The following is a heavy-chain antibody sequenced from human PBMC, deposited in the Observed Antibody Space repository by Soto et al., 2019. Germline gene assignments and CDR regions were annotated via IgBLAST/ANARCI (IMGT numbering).Heavy chain of an antibody. V-gene: IGHV3-23*01. Sequence: EVQLLESGGGLVQPGGSLRLSCAASGFTFNTFEMSWFRQAPGRGLEGVSFISDDGTRTYYADAVKGRFTISRDNSKYTLYLQMNSLTVEGTAVYACVKGGWLDFWGQGTLVTVSS. CDR2: ISDDGTRT. CDR3: VKGGWLDF. CDR1: GFTFNTFE. D-gene: IGHD3-16*01. J-gene: IGHJ5*01.